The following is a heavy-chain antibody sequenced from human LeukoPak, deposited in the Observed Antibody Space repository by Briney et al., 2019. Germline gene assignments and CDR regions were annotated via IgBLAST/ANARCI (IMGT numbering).Heavy chain of an antibody. CDR2: INHSGST. V-gene: IGHV4-34*01. Sequence: SETLSLTCAVYGGSFSGYYWSWIRQPPGKGLEWIGEINHSGSTNYNPSLKSRVTISVDTSKNQFSLKLSSVTAADTAVYYCPREGDGYSWDYWGQGTLVTVSS. J-gene: IGHJ4*02. CDR3: PREGDGYSWDY. CDR1: GGSFSGYY. D-gene: IGHD5-24*01.